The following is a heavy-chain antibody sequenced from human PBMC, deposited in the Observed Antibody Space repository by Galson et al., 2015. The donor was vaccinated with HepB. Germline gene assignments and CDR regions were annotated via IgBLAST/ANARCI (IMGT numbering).Heavy chain of an antibody. D-gene: IGHD6-19*01. Sequence: SLRLSCAASGFTFSSYGMHWVRQAPGKGLEWVAFIRYDGSNKYYADSVKGRFTISRDNSKNTLYLQMNSLRAEDTAVYYCAKNIAVAERYFDYWGQGTLVTVSS. CDR3: AKNIAVAERYFDY. CDR2: IRYDGSNK. CDR1: GFTFSSYG. J-gene: IGHJ4*02. V-gene: IGHV3-30*02.